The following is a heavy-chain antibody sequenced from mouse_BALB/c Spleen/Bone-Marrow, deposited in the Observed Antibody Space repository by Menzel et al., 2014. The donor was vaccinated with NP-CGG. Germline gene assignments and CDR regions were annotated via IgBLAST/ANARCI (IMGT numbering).Heavy chain of an antibody. D-gene: IGHD2-4*01. V-gene: IGHV1S56*01. CDR2: IYPGDGST. CDR1: GYTFTSYY. Sequence: VKVVESGPELVKPGASVKMSCKASGYTFTSYYIHWVKQRPGQGLEWIGWIYPGDGSTKYNEKFKGKTTLTADKSSSTVYMLRSSLTSEDSAIYFCARDDYGYWGQGTLVTVSA. CDR3: ARDDYGY. J-gene: IGHJ3*01.